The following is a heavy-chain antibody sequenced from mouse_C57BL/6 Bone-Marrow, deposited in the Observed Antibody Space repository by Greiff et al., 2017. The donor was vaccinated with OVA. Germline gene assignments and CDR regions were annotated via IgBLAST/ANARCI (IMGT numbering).Heavy chain of an antibody. CDR1: GYAFSSSW. D-gene: IGHD1-1*01. J-gene: IGHJ1*03. CDR3: ARVDYCPFWYFDV. V-gene: IGHV1-82*01. Sequence: QVQLQQSGPELVKPGASVKISCTASGYAFSSSWMNWVKQRLGKGLVWIGRFYPGDGDTNYNGKFKGKATLTADKSSSTAYMQLSSVTSEDSAVYFCARVDYCPFWYFDVWGTGTTLTVSS. CDR2: FYPGDGDT.